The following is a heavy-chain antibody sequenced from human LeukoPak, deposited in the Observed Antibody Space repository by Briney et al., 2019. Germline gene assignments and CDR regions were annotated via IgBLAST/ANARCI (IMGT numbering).Heavy chain of an antibody. J-gene: IGHJ4*02. Sequence: GESLKISCKASGFSFTNYCIGWVRQMPGKVLEWMGIICPGDSDTRYSPSFQGQVTISADKSISTAYLQWSSLKASDTAMYYCALRSGYDYDYWGQGTLVTVSS. CDR1: GFSFTNYC. CDR2: ICPGDSDT. V-gene: IGHV5-51*01. D-gene: IGHD5-12*01. CDR3: ALRSGYDYDY.